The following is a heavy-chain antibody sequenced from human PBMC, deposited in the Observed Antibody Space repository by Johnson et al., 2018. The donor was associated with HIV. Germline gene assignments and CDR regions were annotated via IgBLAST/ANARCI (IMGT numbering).Heavy chain of an antibody. CDR1: GFTFSSYW. V-gene: IGHV3-7*05. D-gene: IGHD3-10*01. Sequence: VLLVESGGGLVQPGGSLRLSCAASGFTFSSYWMSWVRQAPGKGLEWVANIKQDGSEKYYVDSVKGRFTISRDNAKNSLYLQMNSLRAEDTAVYYCARGRIYGAFAFDIWGQGTMVTVSS. CDR3: ARGRIYGAFAFDI. J-gene: IGHJ3*02. CDR2: IKQDGSEK.